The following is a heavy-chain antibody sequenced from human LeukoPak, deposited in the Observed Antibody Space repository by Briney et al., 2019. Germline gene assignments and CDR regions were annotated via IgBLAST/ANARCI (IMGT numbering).Heavy chain of an antibody. Sequence: SETLSLTCTVSGYSISSGYYWGWIRQPPGKGLEWIGSIYYRGSTYYNPSLKSRITISVDTSKNHFSLKLSSVTAADTAVYYCAKDSYLRGGYYFFDSWGQGTLVTVSS. V-gene: IGHV4-38-2*02. CDR3: AKDSYLRGGYYFFDS. CDR2: IYYRGST. J-gene: IGHJ4*02. D-gene: IGHD3-22*01. CDR1: GYSISSGYY.